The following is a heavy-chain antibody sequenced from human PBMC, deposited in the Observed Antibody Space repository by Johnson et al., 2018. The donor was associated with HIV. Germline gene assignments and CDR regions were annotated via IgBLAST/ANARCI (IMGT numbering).Heavy chain of an antibody. V-gene: IGHV3-13*01. CDR1: GFTLSRFW. D-gene: IGHD2-8*01. CDR2: IGTAGDT. J-gene: IGHJ3*01. Sequence: VQLVESGGGLVQPGGSLRLSCVASGFTLSRFWMNWVRQAPGKGLEWVSAIGTAGDTYYPGSVKGRFTISRENAKNTRYLQMNNLRTEDTGLYYCAKDGGKWSYSFDVWGQGTMVTVSS. CDR3: AKDGGKWSYSFDV.